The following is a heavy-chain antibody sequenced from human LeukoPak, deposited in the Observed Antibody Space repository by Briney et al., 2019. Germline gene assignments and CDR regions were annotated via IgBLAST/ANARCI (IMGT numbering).Heavy chain of an antibody. CDR2: ISGRSDNT. J-gene: IGHJ4*02. CDR1: GFIFSNYA. D-gene: IGHD3-9*01. CDR3: GKWGDYDVLTGYYVSDF. V-gene: IGHV3-23*01. Sequence: GASLRLSCAASGFIFSNYAMYWVRQAPGKGLEWVSAISGRSDNTYYADSVKGRFTLSRDSSKNTLYLQMNSLRADDTAVYYCGKWGDYDVLTGYYVSDFWGQGTLVTVSS.